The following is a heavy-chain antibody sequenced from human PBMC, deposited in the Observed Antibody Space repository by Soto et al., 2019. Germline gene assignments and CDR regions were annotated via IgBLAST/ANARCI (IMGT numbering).Heavy chain of an antibody. Sequence: SETLSLTCTVSGGSISGHYWSWIRQPPGKGLQYIGYTSYSGSTNYNPSLKSRVTISVDTSNNQFSLRLSSVTAADTAVYYCARVVGLDQDTPYYYFWTGKTNFFDPWVQGILVTVSS. CDR1: GGSISGHY. D-gene: IGHD3-3*01. J-gene: IGHJ5*02. CDR3: ARVVGLDQDTPYYYFWTGKTNFFDP. V-gene: IGHV4-59*11. CDR2: TSYSGST.